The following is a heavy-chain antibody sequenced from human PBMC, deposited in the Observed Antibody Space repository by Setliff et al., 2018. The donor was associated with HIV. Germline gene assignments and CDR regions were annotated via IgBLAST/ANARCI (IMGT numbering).Heavy chain of an antibody. CDR1: GGSISSSTYY. V-gene: IGHV4-39*01. CDR2: IFYTGST. D-gene: IGHD2-8*01. Sequence: ETLSLTCSISGGSISSSTYYWGWIRQPPGKGLEWIGDIFYTGSTYYNPSLKSRVAISVDTSENQFSLKLNSVAAAETAVYYCARRGRDGVFIMFATGFDPWGQGALVTVSS. CDR3: ARRGRDGVFIMFATGFDP. J-gene: IGHJ5*02.